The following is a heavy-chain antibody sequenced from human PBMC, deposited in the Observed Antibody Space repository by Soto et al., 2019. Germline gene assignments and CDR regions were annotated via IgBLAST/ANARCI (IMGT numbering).Heavy chain of an antibody. Sequence: LRLSCAASGFTFSSYAMIWVRQATGKGLEWVSAISGSGGSTYYADSVKGRFTISRDNPKNTLYLQMNSLRAEDTAVYYCAKVYGPQEYYFDYWGQGTLVTVSS. V-gene: IGHV3-23*01. J-gene: IGHJ4*02. D-gene: IGHD3-10*01. CDR3: AKVYGPQEYYFDY. CDR2: ISGSGGST. CDR1: GFTFSSYA.